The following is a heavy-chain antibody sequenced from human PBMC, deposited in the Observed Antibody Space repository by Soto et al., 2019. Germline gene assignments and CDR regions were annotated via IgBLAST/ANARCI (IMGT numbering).Heavy chain of an antibody. Sequence: EVQLLESGGGLVQPGGSLRLSCAASGFTFSSYAMSWVRQAPGKGLEWVSAISGSGGSTYYADSVKGRFTISRDNSKNTLYLQMNSLRAEDTAVYYCASVVIGYNWFDPWGPGTLVTVSS. D-gene: IGHD3-22*01. V-gene: IGHV3-23*01. J-gene: IGHJ5*02. CDR1: GFTFSSYA. CDR3: ASVVIGYNWFDP. CDR2: ISGSGGST.